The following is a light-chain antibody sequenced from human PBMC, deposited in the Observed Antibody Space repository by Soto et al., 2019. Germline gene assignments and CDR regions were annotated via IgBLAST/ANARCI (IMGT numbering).Light chain of an antibody. CDR1: QSVSNIH. CDR2: GAS. Sequence: EIVLTQSPGTLSLSPGERASLSCRASQSVSNIHLAWYQQKPGQAPRLLIYGASSRASGIPDRFSGSGSGTDFSLTISRLEPADFAVYYCQHYGDSQYTFGQGTELESK. J-gene: IGKJ2*01. CDR3: QHYGDSQYT. V-gene: IGKV3-20*01.